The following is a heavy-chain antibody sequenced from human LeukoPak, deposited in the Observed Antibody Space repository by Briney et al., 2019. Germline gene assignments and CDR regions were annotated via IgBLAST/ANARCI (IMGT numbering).Heavy chain of an antibody. V-gene: IGHV1-69*04. CDR3: ARDRVIGTHPFDY. D-gene: IGHD3-22*01. CDR2: IIPILGIA. Sequence: SVKVSCKASGGTFSSYAINWVRQAPGQGLEWMGRIIPILGIANYAQKFQGRVTITADKSTSTAYMELSSLRSEDTAVYYCARDRVIGTHPFDYWGQGTLVTVSS. J-gene: IGHJ4*02. CDR1: GGTFSSYA.